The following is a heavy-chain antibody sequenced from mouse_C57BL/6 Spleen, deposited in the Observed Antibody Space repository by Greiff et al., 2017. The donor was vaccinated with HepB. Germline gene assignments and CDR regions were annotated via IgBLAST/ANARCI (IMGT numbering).Heavy chain of an antibody. D-gene: IGHD2-4*01. CDR2: ISSGSSTI. CDR1: GFTFSDYG. J-gene: IGHJ1*03. Sequence: VQVVESGGGLVKPGGSLKLSCAASGFTFSDYGMHWVRQAPEKGLEWVAYISSGSSTIYYADTVKGRFTIARDKYKNTLFLQMTSLRSEDTAMYYCARGGNDYDLYRYFDVWGTGTTVTVSS. CDR3: ARGGNDYDLYRYFDV. V-gene: IGHV5-17*01.